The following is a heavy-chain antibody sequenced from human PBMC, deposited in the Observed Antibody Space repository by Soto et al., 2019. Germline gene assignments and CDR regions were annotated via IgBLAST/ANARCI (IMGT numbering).Heavy chain of an antibody. CDR2: IIPIFGTA. CDR3: ARVGRGVAAAGSYYYGMDV. V-gene: IGHV1-69*06. J-gene: IGHJ6*02. Sequence: QVQLVQSGAEVKKPGSSVKVSCKASGGTFSSYAISWVRQAPGQGLEWMGGIIPIFGTANYAQKFQGRVRITADKSTSTAYMELSSLRSEDTAVYYCARVGRGVAAAGSYYYGMDVWGQGTTVTVSS. CDR1: GGTFSSYA. D-gene: IGHD6-13*01.